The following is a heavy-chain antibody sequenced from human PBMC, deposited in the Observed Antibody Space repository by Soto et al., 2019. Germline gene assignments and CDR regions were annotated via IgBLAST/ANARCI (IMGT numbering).Heavy chain of an antibody. Sequence: GGSLRLSCAASGFTFSSFGMHWVRQAPGKGLEWVAIVSYDGSNKYYADSVKGRFTVSRDNSKNTLFLQMNSLRAEDTAVYYCAKDGSTVDTPLGMDVWGQGTTVTVSS. CDR2: VSYDGSNK. D-gene: IGHD5-18*01. V-gene: IGHV3-30*18. CDR3: AKDGSTVDTPLGMDV. J-gene: IGHJ6*02. CDR1: GFTFSSFG.